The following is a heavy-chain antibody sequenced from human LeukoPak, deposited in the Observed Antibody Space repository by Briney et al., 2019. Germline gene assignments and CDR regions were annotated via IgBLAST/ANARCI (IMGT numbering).Heavy chain of an antibody. CDR1: RFTFSSYS. J-gene: IGHJ4*02. CDR2: ISRGSSDI. V-gene: IGHV3-48*01. CDR3: ARDPLSSSSFDY. D-gene: IGHD6-13*01. Sequence: GGSLRLSCAASRFTFSSYSMNWVRQAPGRGLEWISYISRGSSDIYYADSVKGRFTISRDNAKNSLYLQMNTLRAEDTAVYYCARDPLSSSSFDYWGQGTLVTVSS.